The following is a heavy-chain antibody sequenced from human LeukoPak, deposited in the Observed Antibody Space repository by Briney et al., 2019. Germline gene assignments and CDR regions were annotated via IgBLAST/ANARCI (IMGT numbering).Heavy chain of an antibody. Sequence: GSVKVSCKASGYTFIAYGINWVRQAPGQGLEWMGWISVYNGNTKYAEKFQGRVTMTTDTSTSTAYMELRSLRSDDTAMYYCARDHIAVRPGHVDYWGQGTLVTVSS. CDR2: ISVYNGNT. D-gene: IGHD6-6*01. J-gene: IGHJ4*02. V-gene: IGHV1-18*01. CDR1: GYTFIAYG. CDR3: ARDHIAVRPGHVDY.